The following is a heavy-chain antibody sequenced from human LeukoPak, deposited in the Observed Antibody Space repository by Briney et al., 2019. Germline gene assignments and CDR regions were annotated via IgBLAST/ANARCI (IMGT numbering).Heavy chain of an antibody. CDR1: GFTFSSYA. V-gene: IGHV3-30-3*01. CDR2: ISYDGSNK. Sequence: TGGSLRLSCAASGFTFSSYAMHWVRQAPGKGLEWVAVISYDGSNKYYADSVKGRFTISRDNSKNTLYLQMNSLRAGDTAVYYCARDPLGSAYYGMDVWGQGTTVTVSS. D-gene: IGHD6-6*01. J-gene: IGHJ6*02. CDR3: ARDPLGSAYYGMDV.